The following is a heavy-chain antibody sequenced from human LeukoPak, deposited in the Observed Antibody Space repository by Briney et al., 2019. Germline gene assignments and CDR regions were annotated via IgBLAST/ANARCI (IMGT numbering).Heavy chain of an antibody. CDR3: ATGIAVAGAVDY. J-gene: IGHJ4*02. CDR2: FDPEDGET. V-gene: IGHV1-24*01. Sequence: GASVKVSCKVSGYTLTELSMHWVRQAPGKGLEWMGGFDPEDGETIYAQKFQGRVTMTEDTSTDTAYMELSSLRSEDTAVYYCATGIAVAGAVDYWGQGTPVTVSS. CDR1: GYTLTELS. D-gene: IGHD6-19*01.